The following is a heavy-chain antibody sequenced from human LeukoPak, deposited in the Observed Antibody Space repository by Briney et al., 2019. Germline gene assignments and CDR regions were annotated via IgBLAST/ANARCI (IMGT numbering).Heavy chain of an antibody. V-gene: IGHV1-18*04. CDR2: ISPYNGNK. J-gene: IGHJ3*01. Sequence: ASVKVSCKASGTTYGISWVRQAPGQGLEWMGWISPYNGNKKYVQKFQGRVTMTTDTSTSTAYMELRSLRSDDTALYYCTRGGYCGNTGCFAFDVWGQGTMVTVSS. D-gene: IGHD2-2*01. CDR3: TRGGYCGNTGCFAFDV. CDR1: GTTYG.